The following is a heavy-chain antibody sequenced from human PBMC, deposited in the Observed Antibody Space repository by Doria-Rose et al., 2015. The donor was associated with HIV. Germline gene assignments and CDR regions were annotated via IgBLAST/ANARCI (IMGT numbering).Heavy chain of an antibody. CDR1: GFTFGSYA. Sequence: AQLVQSGGGLVQPVGSLSLSRAASGFTFGSYAMKWARQAPGKGLGWVSYISSSGSTKFHAASVKGRFTISKHNTKNSLCVQMEGLNAENTAIYCGAREGYYLLGYWGQGTLVIVSS. CDR3: AREGYYLLGY. J-gene: IGHJ4*02. D-gene: IGHD2-8*01. CDR2: ISSSGSTK. V-gene: IGHV3-48*03.